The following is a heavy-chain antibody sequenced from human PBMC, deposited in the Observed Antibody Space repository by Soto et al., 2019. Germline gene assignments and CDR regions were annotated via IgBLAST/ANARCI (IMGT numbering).Heavy chain of an antibody. CDR3: ARDGDCGSSGRTDYCAFCI. Sequence: SPTLSLTCAISGDSVSSNSAAWNWIRPSPSRGLEWLGRTYYRSKWYNDYAVSVKSRITINPDTSKNQFSLQLNSVTPEDPAVYSCARDGDCGSSGRTDYCAFCIWHQERMV. D-gene: IGHD3-22*01. J-gene: IGHJ3*02. CDR1: GDSVSSNSAA. CDR2: TYYRSKWYN. V-gene: IGHV6-1*01.